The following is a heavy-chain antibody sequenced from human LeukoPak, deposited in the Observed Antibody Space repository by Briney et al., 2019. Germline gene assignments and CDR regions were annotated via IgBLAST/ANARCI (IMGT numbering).Heavy chain of an antibody. Sequence: SETLSLTCTVSGGSISSYYWSWIRQPPGKGLEWIGYIHYSGNSDYNPSLKSRVTISVDTSKSQFSLKLSSVTAADTAVYYCARNYYDSSSYSQAFDMWGQGTMVTVSS. CDR2: IHYSGNS. CDR3: ARNYYDSSSYSQAFDM. CDR1: GGSISSYY. J-gene: IGHJ3*02. V-gene: IGHV4-59*01. D-gene: IGHD3-22*01.